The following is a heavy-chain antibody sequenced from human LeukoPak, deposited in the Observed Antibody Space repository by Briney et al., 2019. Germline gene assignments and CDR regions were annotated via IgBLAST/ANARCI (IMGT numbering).Heavy chain of an antibody. V-gene: IGHV4-39*01. J-gene: IGHJ3*02. CDR3: ARTANYNWNHRDAFDI. D-gene: IGHD1-14*01. CDR2: SYYSGST. Sequence: PSETLSLTCTVSGGSISSSSYYWGWIRQPPGKGLEWIGSSYYSGSTYYNPSLKSRVTISVDTSKNQFSLKLSSVTAADTAVYYCARTANYNWNHRDAFDIWGQGTMVTVSS. CDR1: GGSISSSSYY.